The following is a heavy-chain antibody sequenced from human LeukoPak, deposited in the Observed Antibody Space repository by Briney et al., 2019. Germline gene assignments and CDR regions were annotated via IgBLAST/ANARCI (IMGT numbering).Heavy chain of an antibody. D-gene: IGHD5/OR15-5a*01. V-gene: IGHV3-53*01. J-gene: IGHJ4*02. CDR2: IYFGGTT. CDR1: GFTVSSNY. Sequence: GGSLRLSCAASGFTVSSNYMTWVRQAPGQGLEWVSVIYFGGTTYYADSVKGRFTISRDNSKNTVYLQMNSQRVEDTAVYYCARGDGVYVYWGQGTLVTVSS. CDR3: ARGDGVYVY.